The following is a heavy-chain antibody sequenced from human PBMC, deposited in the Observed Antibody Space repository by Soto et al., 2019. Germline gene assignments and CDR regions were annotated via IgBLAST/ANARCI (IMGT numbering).Heavy chain of an antibody. CDR2: ISAHKGNT. Sequence: QVHPVQSGAEVKKPGASVKVSCKGSGYGITTYGITWVRQAPGQGLEWMAWISAHKGNTNYAQKGQGRVTVTSDTSTSTAYMELRSLRYNDTAVYYCARGRYGDYWGQGALVTVSS. V-gene: IGHV1-18*01. CDR1: GYGITTYG. CDR3: ARGRYGDY. D-gene: IGHD1-1*01. J-gene: IGHJ4*02.